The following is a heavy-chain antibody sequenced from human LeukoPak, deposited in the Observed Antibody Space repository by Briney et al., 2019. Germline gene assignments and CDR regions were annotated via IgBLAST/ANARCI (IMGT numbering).Heavy chain of an antibody. Sequence: GGSLRLSCEASGIFFTNAYMSWVRHTPGKGLEWVAVIWCDGSNKYYADSVKGRFTISRDNSKNTLYLQMNSLRAEDTAVYYCARESYSAFDIWGQGTMVTVSS. CDR2: IWCDGSNK. CDR3: ARESYSAFDI. V-gene: IGHV3-33*08. J-gene: IGHJ3*02. D-gene: IGHD1-26*01. CDR1: GIFFTNAY.